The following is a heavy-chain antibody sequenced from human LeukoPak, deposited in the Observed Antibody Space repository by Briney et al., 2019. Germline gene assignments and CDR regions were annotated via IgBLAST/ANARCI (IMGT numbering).Heavy chain of an antibody. CDR2: INTDGDST. CDR1: GLTFSSDW. D-gene: IGHD3-16*01. J-gene: IGHJ3*02. V-gene: IGHV3-74*01. CDR3: ARTRGNAFDI. Sequence: GGSLGLSCVGSGLTFSSDWMHWVRQAPGKGPVWVSRINTDGDSTVYADSVKGRFTISKDNAKNTLYLQMNSLRLEDTATYYCARTRGNAFDIWGQGTMVTVSS.